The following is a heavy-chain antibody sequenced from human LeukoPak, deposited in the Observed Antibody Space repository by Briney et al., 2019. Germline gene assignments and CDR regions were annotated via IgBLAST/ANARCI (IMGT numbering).Heavy chain of an antibody. CDR2: IYYSGST. CDR3: ARHYDILTGYYNGAFDI. CDR1: GGSISSYY. J-gene: IGHJ3*02. D-gene: IGHD3-9*01. V-gene: IGHV4-59*01. Sequence: SETLSLTCTVSGGSISSYYWSWIRQPPGRGLEWIGYIYYSGSTNYNPSLKSRVTISVDTSKNQFSLKLSSVTAADTAVYYCARHYDILTGYYNGAFDIWGQGTMVTVSS.